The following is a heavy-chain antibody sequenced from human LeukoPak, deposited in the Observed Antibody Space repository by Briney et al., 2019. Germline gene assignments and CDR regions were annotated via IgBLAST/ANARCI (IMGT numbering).Heavy chain of an antibody. D-gene: IGHD3-9*01. CDR3: AKGPYYDILTGYDYFDY. CDR2: ISGSGGST. Sequence: GGSLRLSCAASGFTFSSYAMSWVSQARGKGLEWVSAISGSGGSTYYADSVKGRFTISRDNSKNTLYLQMNSLRAEDTAVYYCAKGPYYDILTGYDYFDYWGQGTLVTVSS. CDR1: GFTFSSYA. J-gene: IGHJ4*02. V-gene: IGHV3-23*01.